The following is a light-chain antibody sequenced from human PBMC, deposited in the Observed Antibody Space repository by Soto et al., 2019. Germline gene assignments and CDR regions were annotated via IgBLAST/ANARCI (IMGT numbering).Light chain of an antibody. CDR2: GAS. CDR3: QQYNNWWT. Sequence: DIVLTPSPATLSVSPGERATLSCTASQSINSNLAWYQQRPGQAPRLLIYGASTRATGIPARFSGSGSGTEFTLTISSLQSEDFAVYYCQQYNNWWTFGQGTKVDI. CDR1: QSINSN. J-gene: IGKJ1*01. V-gene: IGKV3-15*01.